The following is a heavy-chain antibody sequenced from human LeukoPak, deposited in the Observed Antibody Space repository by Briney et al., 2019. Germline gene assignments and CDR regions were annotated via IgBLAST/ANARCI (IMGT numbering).Heavy chain of an antibody. D-gene: IGHD3-16*01. J-gene: IGHJ4*02. Sequence: PGGSLRLSCAASGFTFRAYTMDWVRQAPGKGLEWVSGIYGSGEGQTFYADSVRGRFTISRDDSRNLVFLHMDNLRVEDTALYYCAKDVKSDGVWDIDHWGQGTLVTVSS. CDR2: IYGSGEGQT. CDR3: AKDVKSDGVWDIDH. V-gene: IGHV3-23*05. CDR1: GFTFRAYT.